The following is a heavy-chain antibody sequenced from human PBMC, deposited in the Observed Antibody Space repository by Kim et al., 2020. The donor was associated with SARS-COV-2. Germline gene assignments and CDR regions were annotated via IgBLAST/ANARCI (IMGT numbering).Heavy chain of an antibody. J-gene: IGHJ2*01. CDR3: AKPSPHCYFDF. Sequence: GGSLRLSCAASGFTFFNSEMCWVRQAPGKGLEWVAAIGYVAGDGTYADSVKGRFSISRDNSNDILYLQMSSLRAEDTAMYFCAKPSPHCYFDFWGRGTLVTVSS. V-gene: IGHV3-23*01. CDR1: GFTFFNSE. CDR2: IGYVAGDGT.